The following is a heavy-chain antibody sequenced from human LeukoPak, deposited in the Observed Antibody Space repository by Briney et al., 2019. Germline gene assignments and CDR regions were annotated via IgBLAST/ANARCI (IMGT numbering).Heavy chain of an antibody. J-gene: IGHJ5*02. CDR2: IYHSGST. V-gene: IGHV4-30-2*01. CDR1: GGSISSGGYS. D-gene: IGHD3-9*01. CDR3: ARDFDEGGWFDP. Sequence: SETLSLTCAVSGGSISSGGYSWSWIRQPPGKGLEWIGYIYHSGSTYYNPSLKSRVTISVDRSKNQFSLKLSSVTAADTAVYYCARDFDEGGWFDPWGQGTLVTVSP.